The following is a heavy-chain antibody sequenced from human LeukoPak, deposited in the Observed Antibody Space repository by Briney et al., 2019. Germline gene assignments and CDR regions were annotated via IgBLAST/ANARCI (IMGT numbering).Heavy chain of an antibody. CDR1: GYTFTSYG. CDR3: AREGNRFLANWFDP. V-gene: IGHV1-18*01. Sequence: ASVKVSCKASGYTFTSYGISWVRQAPGQGLEWMGWISAYNGNTNYAQKLQGRVTMTTDPSTSTAYVELRSLRSDDTAVYYCAREGNRFLANWFDPWGQGTLVTVSS. J-gene: IGHJ5*02. D-gene: IGHD3-3*01. CDR2: ISAYNGNT.